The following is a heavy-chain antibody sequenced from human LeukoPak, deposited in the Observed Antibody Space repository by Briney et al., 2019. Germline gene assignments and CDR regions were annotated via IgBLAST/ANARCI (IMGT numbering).Heavy chain of an antibody. CDR2: IYYSGST. Sequence: SETLSLTCTVSGGSISSYYWSWIRQPPGKGQEWIGYIYYSGSTNYNPSLKSRVTISVDTSKNQFSLKLSSVTAADTAVYYCARGVHDYGDYVSAEEYYFDYWGQGTLVTVSS. CDR1: GGSISSYY. J-gene: IGHJ4*02. D-gene: IGHD4-17*01. V-gene: IGHV4-59*01. CDR3: ARGVHDYGDYVSAEEYYFDY.